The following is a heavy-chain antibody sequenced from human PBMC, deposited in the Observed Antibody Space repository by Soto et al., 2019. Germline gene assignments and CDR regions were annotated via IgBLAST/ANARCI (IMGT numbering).Heavy chain of an antibody. CDR2: IIPIFGTA. J-gene: IGHJ4*02. CDR3: ARDRELGDYDSFFDY. D-gene: IGHD3-22*01. V-gene: IGHV1-69*01. Sequence: QVQLVQSGAEVQKPGSSVKVSCKASGGTFSSYAISWVRQAPGQGLEWMGGIIPIFGTANYAQKFQGRVTITADESTSTAYMELSSLRSEDTAVYYCARDRELGDYDSFFDYWGQGTLVTVSS. CDR1: GGTFSSYA.